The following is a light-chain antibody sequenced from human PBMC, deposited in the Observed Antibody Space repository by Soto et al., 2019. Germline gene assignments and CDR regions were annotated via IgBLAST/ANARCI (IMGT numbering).Light chain of an antibody. CDR1: QSVSSN. CDR3: QQYNDWPLT. V-gene: IGKV3-15*01. J-gene: IGKJ1*01. Sequence: EILMTQSPVTLSVSPGERATLSCRASQSVSSNLAWYQQKPGQAPSLLIYGAFTRATGIPARFSGTGSGTEFTLTISSLQSEDFALYYFQQYNDWPLTFGQGTKVEI. CDR2: GAF.